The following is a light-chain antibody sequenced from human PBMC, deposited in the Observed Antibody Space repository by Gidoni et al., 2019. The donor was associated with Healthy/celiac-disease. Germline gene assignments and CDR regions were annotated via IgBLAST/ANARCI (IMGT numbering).Light chain of an antibody. CDR1: QSVSSY. CDR3: QQRSNWPPSIT. V-gene: IGKV3-11*01. CDR2: DAS. Sequence: EIVLTQSPATLSLSPGERATLSCRASQSVSSYLAWYQQKPGQAPRLLIYDASNRATGIPARFSGSGSGTDFTLTSSSLEPEDFAVYYCQQRSNWPPSITFXXXTRLEIK. J-gene: IGKJ5*01.